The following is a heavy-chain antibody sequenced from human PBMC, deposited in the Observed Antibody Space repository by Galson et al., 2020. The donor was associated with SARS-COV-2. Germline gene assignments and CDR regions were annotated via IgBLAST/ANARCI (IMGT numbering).Heavy chain of an antibody. V-gene: IGHV4-59*01. CDR3: ARDASRGLDP. Sequence: SETLSLTCTLSGGSISDYHWSWIRQPPGKGLEWIGYIYSPGTPPNNPSLKSRVTISIDTSKRQFSLTLRSVTAADTAVYYCARDASRGLDPWGQGTLVTVSS. CDR2: IYSPGTP. J-gene: IGHJ5*02. D-gene: IGHD2-2*01. CDR1: GGSISDYH.